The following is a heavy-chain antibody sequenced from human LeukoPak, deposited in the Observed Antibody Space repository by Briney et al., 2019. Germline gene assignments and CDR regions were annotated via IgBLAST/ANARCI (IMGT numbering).Heavy chain of an antibody. D-gene: IGHD2-15*01. Sequence: PGGSLPLSCAASGFSFSHYWLSWVRQAPGKGLKWVANIKQDGSEKYYVDSVKGRFTIFRDNAKNSLYLQMNSLRAEDTALYYCAREDQPRGTFDYWGQGILVTVSS. CDR1: GFSFSHYW. CDR2: IKQDGSEK. CDR3: AREDQPRGTFDY. J-gene: IGHJ4*02. V-gene: IGHV3-7*05.